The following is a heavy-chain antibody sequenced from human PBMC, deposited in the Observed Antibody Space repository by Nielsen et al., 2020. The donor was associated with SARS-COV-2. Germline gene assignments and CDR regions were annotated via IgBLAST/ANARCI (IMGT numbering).Heavy chain of an antibody. Sequence: SVKVSCKASGGTFSSYAISWVRQAPGQGLEWMGRIIPILGIANYAQKFQGRVTITADKSTSTAYMELSSLRSEDTAVYYCAREGWELLGAFDIWGQGTMVTVSS. J-gene: IGHJ3*02. CDR1: GGTFSSYA. V-gene: IGHV1-69*04. D-gene: IGHD1-26*01. CDR3: AREGWELLGAFDI. CDR2: IIPILGIA.